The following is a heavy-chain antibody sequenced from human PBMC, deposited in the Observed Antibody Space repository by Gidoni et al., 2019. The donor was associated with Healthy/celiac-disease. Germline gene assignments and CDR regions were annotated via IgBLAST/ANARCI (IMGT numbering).Heavy chain of an antibody. CDR2: ISSSSSYI. CDR3: ARGTHDYSTMGY. D-gene: IGHD4-4*01. J-gene: IGHJ4*02. Sequence: VRQAPGKGLEWVSSISSSSSYIYYADSVKDRFTISRDNAKNSLYLQMNSLRAEDTAVYYCARGTHDYSTMGYWGQGTLVTVSS. V-gene: IGHV3-21*01.